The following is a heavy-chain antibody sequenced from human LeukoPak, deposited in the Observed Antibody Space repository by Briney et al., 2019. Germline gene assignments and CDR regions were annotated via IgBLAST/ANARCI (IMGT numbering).Heavy chain of an antibody. Sequence: SSETLSLTCAVSGVSLNGYYWGWIRQPPGKGLEWIGSIYHSGRTFYNPSLKSRVTISVDTSKNHFSLRLRSVTAADTAMYYCARGTLYRGWSYYLDFWGQGSQVTVSS. CDR3: ARGTLYRGWSYYLDF. J-gene: IGHJ4*02. V-gene: IGHV4-34*01. CDR2: IYHSGRT. CDR1: GVSLNGYY. D-gene: IGHD6-19*01.